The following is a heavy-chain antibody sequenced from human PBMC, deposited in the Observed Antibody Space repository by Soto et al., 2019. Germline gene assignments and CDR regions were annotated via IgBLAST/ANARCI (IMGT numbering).Heavy chain of an antibody. CDR1: GDNFKKNV. V-gene: IGHV1-69*10. J-gene: IGHJ6*02. CDR2: TIPALGKT. CDR3: ARGPFRPSAMDV. Sequence: SVKVSCKTSGDNFKKNVFTWVRHAPGQGLEWMGGTIPALGKTHYIEKFQGRVTITVDDATRTVYMEVRDRTSEDSAIYYRARGPFRPSAMDVWGQGTTVTVSS. D-gene: IGHD3-10*01.